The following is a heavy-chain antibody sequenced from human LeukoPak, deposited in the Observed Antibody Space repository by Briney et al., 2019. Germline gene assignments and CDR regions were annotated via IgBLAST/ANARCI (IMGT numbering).Heavy chain of an antibody. CDR1: GFTFSNAW. V-gene: IGHV3-15*01. CDR3: TTDLIAARLQVLYFDY. D-gene: IGHD6-6*01. J-gene: IGHJ4*02. CDR2: IKSKTDGGTT. Sequence: GGSLRLSCAASGFTFSNAWMSWVRQAPGKGLEWVGRIKSKTDGGTTDYAAPAKGRFTISRDDSKNTLYLQVNSLKTEDTAVYYCTTDLIAARLQVLYFDYWGQGTLVTVSS.